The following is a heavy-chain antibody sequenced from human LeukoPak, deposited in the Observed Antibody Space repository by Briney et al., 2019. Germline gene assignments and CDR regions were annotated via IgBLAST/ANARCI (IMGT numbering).Heavy chain of an antibody. CDR3: ARGGPGYDFWSGYHNWFDR. V-gene: IGHV4-34*01. CDR2: INHSGST. D-gene: IGHD3-3*01. Sequence: PSETLPLTCAVYGGSFSGYYWSWIRQPPGKGLEWIGEINHSGSTNYNPSLKSRVTISVDTSKNQFSLKLSSVTAADTAVYYCARGGPGYDFWSGYHNWFDRWGQGTLVTVSS. J-gene: IGHJ5*02. CDR1: GGSFSGYY.